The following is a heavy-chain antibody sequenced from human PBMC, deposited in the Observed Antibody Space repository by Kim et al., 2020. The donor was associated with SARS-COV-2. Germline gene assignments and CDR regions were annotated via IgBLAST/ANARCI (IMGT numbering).Heavy chain of an antibody. V-gene: IGHV4-31*02. CDR3: ARDLGITGTTRVWAFDI. J-gene: IGHJ3*02. D-gene: IGHD1-20*01. Sequence: LKSRVTRAVDTSKNQFSLKRSSVTAADTAVYYCARDLGITGTTRVWAFDIWGQGTMVTVSS.